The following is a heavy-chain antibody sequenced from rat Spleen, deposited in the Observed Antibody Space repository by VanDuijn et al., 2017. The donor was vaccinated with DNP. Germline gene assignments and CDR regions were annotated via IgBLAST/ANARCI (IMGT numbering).Heavy chain of an antibody. CDR3: AKGPNFGGWSDYFDY. D-gene: IGHD1-11*01. Sequence: EVQFVESGGGLVQPGRSLKLSCAASGFNFNDYWMGWVRQAPGKGLEWIGEINKESGTIIYSPSLKDKFTISRDNAQNTLYLQMNKLGSEDTGIYYCAKGPNFGGWSDYFDYWGQGVMVTVSS. J-gene: IGHJ2*01. CDR1: GFNFNDYW. V-gene: IGHV4-2*01. CDR2: INKESGTI.